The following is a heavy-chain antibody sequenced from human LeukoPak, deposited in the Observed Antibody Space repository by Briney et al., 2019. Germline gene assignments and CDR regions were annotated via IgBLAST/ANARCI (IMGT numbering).Heavy chain of an antibody. CDR3: ARERRGATYYYGSGSRYYFDY. J-gene: IGHJ4*02. D-gene: IGHD3-10*01. Sequence: SETLSLTCAVYGGSFSGYYWSWIRQPPGKGLEWIGEINHSGSTNYNPSLKSRVTISVDTSKNQFSLKLSSVTAADTAVYYCARERRGATYYYGSGSRYYFDYWGQGTLVTVSS. CDR1: GGSFSGYY. V-gene: IGHV4-34*01. CDR2: INHSGST.